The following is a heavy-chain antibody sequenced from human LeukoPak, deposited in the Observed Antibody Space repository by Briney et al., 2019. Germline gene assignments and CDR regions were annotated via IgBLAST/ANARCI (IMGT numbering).Heavy chain of an antibody. Sequence: QPGGSLRLSCAASGFTFSSYAMSWVRQAPGKGLEWVSAISGSGGSTYYADSVKGRFTISRDNAKNSLYLQMNSLRAEDTAVYYCAIYDILTGDHRYWGQGTLVTVSS. V-gene: IGHV3-23*01. CDR3: AIYDILTGDHRY. CDR2: ISGSGGST. J-gene: IGHJ4*02. CDR1: GFTFSSYA. D-gene: IGHD3-9*01.